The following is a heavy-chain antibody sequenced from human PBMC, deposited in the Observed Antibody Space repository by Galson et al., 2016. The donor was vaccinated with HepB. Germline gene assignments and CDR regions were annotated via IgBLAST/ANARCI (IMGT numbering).Heavy chain of an antibody. CDR3: ARQYSSSSFYYGMDV. Sequence: CAISGDSVSSNSATWNWIRQSPSRGLEWLGRTYYRSKWYNDYAVSVESRVTINPDTSTNQFSLHLNSVTPEDTAVYSCARQYSSSSFYYGMDVWGQGTTVTVSS. V-gene: IGHV6-1*01. CDR2: TYYRSKWYN. D-gene: IGHD6-6*01. CDR1: GDSVSSNSAT. J-gene: IGHJ6*02.